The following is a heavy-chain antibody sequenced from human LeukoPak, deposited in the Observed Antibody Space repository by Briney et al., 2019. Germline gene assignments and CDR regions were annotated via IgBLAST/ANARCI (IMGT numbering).Heavy chain of an antibody. Sequence: GGSLRLSCAASGFTLGDYDIHWVRQAPGKGPEWVSSISSNSDTIAYAEPVKGRFTISRDNAKNSLYLQMNSLRAEDTAVYYCARAGGLIAARLYYFDYWGQGTLVTVSS. CDR2: ISSNSDTI. CDR1: GFTLGDYD. D-gene: IGHD6-6*01. J-gene: IGHJ4*02. V-gene: IGHV3-9*01. CDR3: ARAGGLIAARLYYFDY.